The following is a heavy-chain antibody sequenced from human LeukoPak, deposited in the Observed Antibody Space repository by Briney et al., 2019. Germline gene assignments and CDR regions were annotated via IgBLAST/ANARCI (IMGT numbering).Heavy chain of an antibody. CDR2: VNEVGSVE. V-gene: IGHV3-7*04. J-gene: IGHJ4*02. CDR1: GFTLSGYY. D-gene: IGHD3-16*01. CDR3: ARGGRSPDY. Sequence: PGGSLRLSCAASGFTLSGYYMTWVRQAPGQGLEWVANVNEVGSVEHNVESVKGRFTISRDNAKNSLFLQMTSVRDEEAAVYYCARGGRSPDYWGQGTLVIVSS.